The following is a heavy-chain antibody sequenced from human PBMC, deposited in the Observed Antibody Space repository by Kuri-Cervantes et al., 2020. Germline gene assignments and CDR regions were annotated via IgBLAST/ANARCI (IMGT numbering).Heavy chain of an antibody. J-gene: IGHJ5*02. CDR2: ISSSSSTI. V-gene: IGHV3-48*02. D-gene: IGHD1-26*01. CDR3: ARDQVGATRGHRTSPFDP. CDR1: GVTFSSYS. Sequence: ETLSLTCAASGVTFSSYSMNWVRQAPGKGLEWVSYISSSSSTIYYADSVKGRFTISRDNAKNSLYLQMNSLRDEDTAVYYCARDQVGATRGHRTSPFDPWGQGTLVTVSS.